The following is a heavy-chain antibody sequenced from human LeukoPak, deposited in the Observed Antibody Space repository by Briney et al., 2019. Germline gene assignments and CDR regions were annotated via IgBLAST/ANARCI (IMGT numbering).Heavy chain of an antibody. CDR3: ARAGITGTSRNPGDY. CDR2: INPNSGGT. V-gene: IGHV1-2*02. J-gene: IGHJ4*02. Sequence: ASVRVSCRASGYTFTSYDINWVRQATGQGLEWMGWINPNSGGTNYAQKFQGRVTMTRDTSISTAYMELSRLRSDDTAVYYCARAGITGTSRNPGDYWGQGTLVTVSS. D-gene: IGHD1-7*01. CDR1: GYTFTSYD.